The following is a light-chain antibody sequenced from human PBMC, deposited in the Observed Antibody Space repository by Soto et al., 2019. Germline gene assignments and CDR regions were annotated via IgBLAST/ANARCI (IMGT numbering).Light chain of an antibody. Sequence: QSVLAQPASVSGSPGQSITISCGGTSSDVGAYIYVSWYQQFPGKAPKLILYEVNNRPSGVSNRFSGSSSVTTAPLTISGLQADDEADYYCCLYVGATTYVFGTGTKVTVL. CDR2: EVN. CDR3: CLYVGATTYV. V-gene: IGLV2-14*03. CDR1: SSDVGAYIY. J-gene: IGLJ1*01.